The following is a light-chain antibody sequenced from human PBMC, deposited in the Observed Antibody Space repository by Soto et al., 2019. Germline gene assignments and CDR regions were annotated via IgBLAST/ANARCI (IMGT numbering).Light chain of an antibody. CDR1: QSVNSN. J-gene: IGKJ1*01. CDR2: GAS. CDR3: QQYNNWPT. V-gene: IGKV3-15*01. Sequence: EIVMTQSPATLSVSPGERATLSCRASQSVNSNLAWYQQKPGQAPRLLIYGASTRATGVPARFSGSGSGTEFTLTVSRLQSEVFAVYFYQQYNNWPTFGQGTKVEIK.